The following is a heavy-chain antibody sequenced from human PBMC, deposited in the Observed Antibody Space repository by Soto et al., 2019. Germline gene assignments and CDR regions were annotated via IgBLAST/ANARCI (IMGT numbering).Heavy chain of an antibody. V-gene: IGHV4-39*01. D-gene: IGHD4-17*01. Sequence: PSETLSLTCTVSGGSISSSSYYWGWIRQPPGKGLEWIGSIYYSGSTYYNPSLKSRVTISVDTSKNQFSLKLSSVTAADTAVYYCARHFIPTVIDYWGQGTLVTVSS. CDR1: GGSISSSSYY. CDR2: IYYSGST. CDR3: ARHFIPTVIDY. J-gene: IGHJ4*02.